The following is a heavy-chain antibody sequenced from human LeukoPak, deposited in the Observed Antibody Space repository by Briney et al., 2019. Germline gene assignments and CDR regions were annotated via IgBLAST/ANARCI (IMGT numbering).Heavy chain of an antibody. J-gene: IGHJ4*02. D-gene: IGHD5-12*01. Sequence: EASVKVSCKASGYTFTGYYMHWVRQAPGQGLEWMGWINPNSGGTNYAQKFQGRVTMTRDTSISTAYMELSRLRSDDTAVYYCARDQEDIVATIRAWSFDYWGQGTLVTVSS. CDR1: GYTFTGYY. CDR2: INPNSGGT. V-gene: IGHV1-2*02. CDR3: ARDQEDIVATIRAWSFDY.